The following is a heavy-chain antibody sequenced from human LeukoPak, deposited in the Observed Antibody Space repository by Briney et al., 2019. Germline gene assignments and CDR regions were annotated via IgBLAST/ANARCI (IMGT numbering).Heavy chain of an antibody. CDR3: AKTSLSDPSGHYYYMDV. J-gene: IGHJ6*03. D-gene: IGHD3-3*01. Sequence: GGSLRLSCAASGFTVSSNYMSWVRQAPGKGLEWVSVIYSGGNTYYADSVKGRFTISRDNSQNTVSLQLNNLRIEDTALYYCAKTSLSDPSGHYYYMDVWGKGTTVTVSS. CDR1: GFTVSSNY. V-gene: IGHV3-53*05. CDR2: IYSGGNT.